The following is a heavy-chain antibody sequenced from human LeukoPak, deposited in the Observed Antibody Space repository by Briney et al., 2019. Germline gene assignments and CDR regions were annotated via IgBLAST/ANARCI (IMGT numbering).Heavy chain of an antibody. V-gene: IGHV3-9*01. CDR1: GFTFDDYA. J-gene: IGHJ4*02. CDR2: ISWNSGSI. D-gene: IGHD6-13*01. Sequence: GGSLSLSCAASGFTFDDYAMHWVRQAPGKGLEWVSGISWNSGSIGYADSVKGRFTISRDNAKNSLYLQMNSLRAEDTALYYCAKDIDSSWYGRFDYWGQGTLVTVSS. CDR3: AKDIDSSWYGRFDY.